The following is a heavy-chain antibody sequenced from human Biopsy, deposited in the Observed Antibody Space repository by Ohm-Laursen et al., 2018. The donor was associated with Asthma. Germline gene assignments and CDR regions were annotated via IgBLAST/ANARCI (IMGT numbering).Heavy chain of an antibody. J-gene: IGHJ4*02. V-gene: IGHV3-30*03. CDR3: SREDPASGWYQGSILR. Sequence: SLRLSCAASEFTFSSYGMHWVRQAPGKGLEWVACISYDGSNKYYADSVKGRSTISRDNSKNTLYLQMNSLRAEDTAVYYCSREDPASGWYQGSILRWGQGTLVTVSS. CDR1: EFTFSSYG. D-gene: IGHD6-19*01. CDR2: ISYDGSNK.